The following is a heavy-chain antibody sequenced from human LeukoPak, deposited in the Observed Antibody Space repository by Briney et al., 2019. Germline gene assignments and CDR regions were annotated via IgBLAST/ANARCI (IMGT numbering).Heavy chain of an antibody. Sequence: SETLSLTCTVSGGSISSHYWSWIRQPPGKGLGWIGYIYYSGSTNYNPPLKSRVTISVDTSKNQFSLKLSSVTAADTAVYYCARERSSGWTGNWFDPWGRGTLVTVSS. V-gene: IGHV4-59*11. D-gene: IGHD3/OR15-3a*01. J-gene: IGHJ5*02. CDR2: IYYSGST. CDR3: ARERSSGWTGNWFDP. CDR1: GGSISSHY.